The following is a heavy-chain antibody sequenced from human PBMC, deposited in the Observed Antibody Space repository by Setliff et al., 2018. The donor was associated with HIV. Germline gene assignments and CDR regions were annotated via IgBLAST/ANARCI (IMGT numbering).Heavy chain of an antibody. J-gene: IGHJ4*02. CDR1: GLTFSSSA. Sequence: PGGSLRLSCAASGLTFSSSAMSWVRQAPGKGLEWVSAISGSGSSTYYADSVKGRFTISRDNSKNTLYLQMNSLRVEDTATYYCARDAKGGIDYWGQGTMVTVSS. CDR2: ISGSGSST. D-gene: IGHD3-16*01. CDR3: ARDAKGGIDY. V-gene: IGHV3-23*01.